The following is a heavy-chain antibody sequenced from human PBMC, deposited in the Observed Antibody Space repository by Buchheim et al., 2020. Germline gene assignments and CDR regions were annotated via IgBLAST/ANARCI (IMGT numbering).Heavy chain of an antibody. D-gene: IGHD3-22*01. Sequence: QVQLQESGPGLVKPSETLSLTCTVSGGSISSGDYYWSWIRQPPGKSLEWIGYIYYSGSTYYNPSLKSRVTISVDTSKNQFSLKLSSVTAADTAVYYCARVEPGYYDSSGYLDYWGQGTL. CDR2: IYYSGST. V-gene: IGHV4-30-4*01. J-gene: IGHJ4*02. CDR3: ARVEPGYYDSSGYLDY. CDR1: GGSISSGDYY.